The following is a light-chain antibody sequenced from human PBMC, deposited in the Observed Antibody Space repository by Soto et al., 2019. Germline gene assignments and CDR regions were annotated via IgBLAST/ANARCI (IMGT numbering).Light chain of an antibody. CDR3: QQYNSYSET. J-gene: IGKJ1*01. CDR2: AAS. CDR1: QGISSW. Sequence: DIQMTQSPSSVSASVGDRVTVTCRASQGISSWLAWYQKKPGKAPKLLIYAASSLQSGVPSRFSGSGSGTDFTLTISCLQSDDFATYYCQQYNSYSETFGQGTKVDIK. V-gene: IGKV1D-16*01.